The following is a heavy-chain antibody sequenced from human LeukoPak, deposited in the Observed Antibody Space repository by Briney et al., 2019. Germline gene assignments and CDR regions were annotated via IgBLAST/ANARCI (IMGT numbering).Heavy chain of an antibody. CDR3: AIAYTSWSCDY. V-gene: IGHV4-59*01. D-gene: IGHD2-2*02. Sequence: PSETLSLTCTVSGVSITTYYWRWVRHPPGKGREGIGFIYYSGNTNYNPSLKSRVTISVDTSKNQFSLKLSSVTAADTAVYYCAIAYTSWSCDYWGRGTLVSVSS. CDR1: GVSITTYY. J-gene: IGHJ4*02. CDR2: IYYSGNT.